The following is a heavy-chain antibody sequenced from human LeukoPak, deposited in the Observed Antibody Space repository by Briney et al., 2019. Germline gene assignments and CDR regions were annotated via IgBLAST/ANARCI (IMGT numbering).Heavy chain of an antibody. Sequence: PGGSLRLSCAASGFTFSTYAMHWVRQAPGKGLEWVAVISYDGSNKYYADSVKGRFTISRDSSKNTLYLQMNSLRAEDTAVYYCARGMRYFDWWHYGMDVWGQGTTVTVS. D-gene: IGHD3-9*01. CDR1: GFTFSTYA. J-gene: IGHJ6*02. V-gene: IGHV3-30-3*01. CDR2: ISYDGSNK. CDR3: ARGMRYFDWWHYGMDV.